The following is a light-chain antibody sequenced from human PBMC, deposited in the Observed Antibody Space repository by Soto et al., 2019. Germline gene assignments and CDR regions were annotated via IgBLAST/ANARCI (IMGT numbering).Light chain of an antibody. V-gene: IGLV4-69*01. CDR3: QTWDTGIRV. CDR2: LNNDGSH. Sequence: QSVLTQSPSASASLGASVKLTCTLSSGHSNYAIAWHQQQPEKGPRYLMKLNNDGSHTKGDGVPDRFSGSISGAERYLTISSLQSEDEADYYCQTWDTGIRVFGGGTKVTVL. CDR1: SGHSNYA. J-gene: IGLJ3*02.